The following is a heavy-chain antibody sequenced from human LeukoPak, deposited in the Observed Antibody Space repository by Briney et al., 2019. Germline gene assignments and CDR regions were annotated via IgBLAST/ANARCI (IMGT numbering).Heavy chain of an antibody. CDR2: IRSSTSYK. J-gene: IGHJ4*02. Sequence: PGGSLRLSCAASGFILSSYSMNWVRQAPGEGLEWVSSIRSSTSYKYYADSVKGRFTISRDNAKKSLYLQMNSLRAEGTAIYYCVRDNWYSSSWVFDSWGQGTLVTVSS. V-gene: IGHV3-21*01. CDR1: GFILSSYS. D-gene: IGHD6-13*01. CDR3: VRDNWYSSSWVFDS.